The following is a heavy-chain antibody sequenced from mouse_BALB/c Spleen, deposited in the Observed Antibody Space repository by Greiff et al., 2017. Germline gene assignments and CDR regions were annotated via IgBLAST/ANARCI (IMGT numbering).Heavy chain of an antibody. Sequence: EVKLMESGGGLVKPGGSLKLSCAASGFTFSDYYMYWVRQTPEKRLEWVATISDGGSYTYYPDSVKGRFTISRDNAKNNLYLQMSSLKSEDTAMYYCARDRAYYYGSSYEFAYWGQGTLVTVSA. CDR2: ISDGGSYT. J-gene: IGHJ3*01. V-gene: IGHV5-4*02. CDR1: GFTFSDYY. D-gene: IGHD1-1*01. CDR3: ARDRAYYYGSSYEFAY.